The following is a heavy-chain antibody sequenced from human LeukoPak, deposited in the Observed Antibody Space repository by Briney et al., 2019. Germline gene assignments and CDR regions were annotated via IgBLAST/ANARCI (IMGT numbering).Heavy chain of an antibody. CDR3: AKGSRRTTIFGVATNYFDY. Sequence: GGSLRLSCAASGFTFSSYAMSWVRQAPGKGLEWVSAISGSGGSTYYADSVKGRFTISRDNSKNTLYLQMNSLRAEDTAVYYCAKGSRRTTIFGVATNYFDYWGQGTLVTVSS. V-gene: IGHV3-23*01. J-gene: IGHJ4*02. CDR1: GFTFSSYA. CDR2: ISGSGGST. D-gene: IGHD3-3*01.